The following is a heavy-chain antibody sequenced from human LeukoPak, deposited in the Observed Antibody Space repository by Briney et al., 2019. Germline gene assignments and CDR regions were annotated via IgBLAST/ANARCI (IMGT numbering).Heavy chain of an antibody. D-gene: IGHD1-26*01. CDR1: VFTFSNDW. Sequence: GGSLRLSCAASVFTFSNDWMPWVRPACGKGLVWVSRINTDGSTTTYADSVKGRFTISRDNAKNTLYLQMNSLRVEDTAVYYCARGRGGSYHYWGQGTLVTVSS. CDR2: INTDGSTT. J-gene: IGHJ4*02. CDR3: ARGRGGSYHY. V-gene: IGHV3-74*01.